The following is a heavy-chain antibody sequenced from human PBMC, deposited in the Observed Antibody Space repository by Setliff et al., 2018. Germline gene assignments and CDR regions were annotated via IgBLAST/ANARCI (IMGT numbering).Heavy chain of an antibody. Sequence: LSLTCAVYGGSFSGYYWSWIRQPPGKGLEWIGEINHSGSTNYNPSLKSRVTISVDTSKNQFSLKLSSVTAADTAVYYCARGRGGYSYGYFHYWGQGTLVSVSS. V-gene: IGHV4-34*01. CDR2: INHSGST. CDR3: ARGRGGYSYGYFHY. CDR1: GGSFSGYY. J-gene: IGHJ4*02. D-gene: IGHD5-18*01.